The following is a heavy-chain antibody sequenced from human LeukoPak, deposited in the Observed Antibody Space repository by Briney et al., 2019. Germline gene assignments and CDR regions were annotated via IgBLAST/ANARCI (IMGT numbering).Heavy chain of an antibody. J-gene: IGHJ5*02. D-gene: IGHD2-15*01. V-gene: IGHV4-34*01. CDR1: GGSFSGYY. CDR2: INHSGST. Sequence: SETLSLTCAVYGGSFSGYYWSWIRQPPGKGLEWIGEINHSGSTNYNPSLKSRVTISVDTSKNQFSLKLSSVTAADMAVYYCATTVGYCSGGSCYGWFDPWGQGTLVTVSS. CDR3: ATTVGYCSGGSCYGWFDP.